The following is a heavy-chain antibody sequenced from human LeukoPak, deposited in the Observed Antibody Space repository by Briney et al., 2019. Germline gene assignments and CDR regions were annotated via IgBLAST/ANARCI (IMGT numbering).Heavy chain of an antibody. CDR2: INPESGNT. Sequence: GASVKVSCKASGYTFTSHFMHWVRQAPGQGLEWMGIINPESGNTAYAQKFQGRITMTGDTSTSTVYMELSSLRSEDTAMYYCAKDGNWNNVPGDYYYMDVWGKGTTVALS. CDR1: GYTFTSHF. J-gene: IGHJ6*03. CDR3: AKDGNWNNVPGDYYYMDV. V-gene: IGHV1-46*01. D-gene: IGHD1/OR15-1a*01.